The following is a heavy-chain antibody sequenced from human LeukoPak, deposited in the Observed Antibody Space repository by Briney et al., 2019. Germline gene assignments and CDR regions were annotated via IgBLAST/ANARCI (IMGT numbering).Heavy chain of an antibody. J-gene: IGHJ4*02. D-gene: IGHD3-9*01. CDR3: ARGGYDILTGNFDY. Sequence: PSETLSLTCTVSGGSISSYYWSWIRQPPGKGLEWIGYIYYSGSTNYNPSLKSRVTISVDTSKNQFSLKLSSVTAADTAVYYCARGGYDILTGNFDYWGQGTLVTVSS. V-gene: IGHV4-59*01. CDR1: GGSISSYY. CDR2: IYYSGST.